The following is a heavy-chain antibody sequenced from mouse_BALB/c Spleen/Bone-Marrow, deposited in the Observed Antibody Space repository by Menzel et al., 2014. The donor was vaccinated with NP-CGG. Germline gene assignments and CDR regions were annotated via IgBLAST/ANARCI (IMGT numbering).Heavy chain of an antibody. V-gene: IGHV1-80*01. CDR2: IYPGDGDT. J-gene: IGHJ2*01. CDR1: GYAFSAYW. D-gene: IGHD1-2*01. CDR3: TRSTATFDY. Sequence: VQLVESGAELVRPGSSVKISCKASGYAFSAYWMNWVMQRPGQGLEWIGQIYPGDGDTNYNGKFKGKATLTADKSSSTAYMQLSSLTSEDSAVYFCTRSTATFDYWGQGTTLTVSS.